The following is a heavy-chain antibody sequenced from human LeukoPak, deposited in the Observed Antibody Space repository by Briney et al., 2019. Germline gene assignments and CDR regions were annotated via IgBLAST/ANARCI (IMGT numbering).Heavy chain of an antibody. CDR1: GYTLTSFH. CDR2: MNPNSGNT. Sequence: ASVKVSCKASGYTLTSFHINWVRQATGQWLEWMGWMNPNSGNTGYAQKFQGRVTITRNTSISTAYVELSSLRSEDTAVYYCAKVLPGGNYYYYYMDVWGKGTTVTVS. V-gene: IGHV1-8*03. J-gene: IGHJ6*03. D-gene: IGHD2-15*01. CDR3: AKVLPGGNYYYYYMDV.